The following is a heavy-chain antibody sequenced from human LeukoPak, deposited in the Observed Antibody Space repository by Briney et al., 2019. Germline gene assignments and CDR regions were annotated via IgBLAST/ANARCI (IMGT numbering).Heavy chain of an antibody. D-gene: IGHD5/OR15-5a*01. Sequence: SQTLSLTCTVSGGSISSGGYYWSWIRQHPGKGLEWIGYIYYSGSTYYSPSLKSRVTISVDTSKNQFSLKLSSVTAADTAVYYCARALEVVVSTTAFDIWGQGTMVTVSS. CDR3: ARALEVVVSTTAFDI. J-gene: IGHJ3*02. CDR1: GGSISSGGYY. CDR2: IYYSGST. V-gene: IGHV4-31*03.